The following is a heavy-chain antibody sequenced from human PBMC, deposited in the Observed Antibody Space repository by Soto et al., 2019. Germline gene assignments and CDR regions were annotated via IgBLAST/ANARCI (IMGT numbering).Heavy chain of an antibody. Sequence: LRLSCTASGFTFGDYAMSWVRQAPEKGLEWVGFTRSKTYGGTIEYAASVKGRFTISRDDSKSIAYLQMNSLKTEDTAVYYCTRVSLELLDTGVDYWGQGTLVTVSS. CDR3: TRVSLELLDTGVDY. CDR2: TRSKTYGGTI. V-gene: IGHV3-49*04. J-gene: IGHJ4*02. D-gene: IGHD1-7*01. CDR1: GFTFGDYA.